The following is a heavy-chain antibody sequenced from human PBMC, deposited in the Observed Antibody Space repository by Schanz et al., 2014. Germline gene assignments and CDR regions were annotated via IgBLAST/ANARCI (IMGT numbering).Heavy chain of an antibody. CDR3: VRQLLWFGESGVDT. J-gene: IGHJ5*02. D-gene: IGHD3-10*01. CDR2: IYNSGSA. CDR1: GGSISSSGYY. V-gene: IGHV4-39*01. Sequence: QLQLQESGPGLVKPSETLSLTCTVSGGSISSSGYYWGWIRQPPGNGLEWIGSIYNSGSAYYGPSLKSRVPISGEPSKNQFSLRLTSVTASDTAVYYCVRQLLWFGESGVDTWGQGTLVVVSS.